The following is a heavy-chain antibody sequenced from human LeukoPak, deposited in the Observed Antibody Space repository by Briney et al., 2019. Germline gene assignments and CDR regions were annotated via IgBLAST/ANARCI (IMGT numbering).Heavy chain of an antibody. D-gene: IGHD1-26*01. Sequence: PGGTLRLSCAASGFTFSNHGMSWVRQAPGKGLEWVSAISGTGGSTYYADSVKGRFTISRDNSKNTLYLQMNSLRVEDKALYFCAKTLVGVTYYMDVWGKGTTVTVSS. CDR2: ISGTGGST. V-gene: IGHV3-23*01. CDR1: GFTFSNHG. J-gene: IGHJ6*03. CDR3: AKTLVGVTYYMDV.